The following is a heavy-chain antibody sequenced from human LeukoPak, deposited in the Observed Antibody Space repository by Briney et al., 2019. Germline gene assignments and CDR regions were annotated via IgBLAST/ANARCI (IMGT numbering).Heavy chain of an antibody. J-gene: IGHJ4*02. CDR1: GGSLSGSY. Sequence: SETLSLTCAVSGGSLSGSYCTWIRQSPGKGLEWIGEINHSGRTNYNPSRGRRASISVDTSKRQFSLTLTFVTAADTAVYYCARDPCSTINCPLRFWGQGTLVTVSS. CDR3: ARDPCSTINCPLRF. CDR2: INHSGRT. V-gene: IGHV4-34*01. D-gene: IGHD2-2*01.